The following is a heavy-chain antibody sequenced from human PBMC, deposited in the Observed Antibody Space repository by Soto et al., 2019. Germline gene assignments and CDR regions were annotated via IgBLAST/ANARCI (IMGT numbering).Heavy chain of an antibody. CDR3: AGIKWGLDYYSGMDV. CDR2: INPKTAST. Sequence: QVQLVQSGAEVKKSGASVKVSCKASGYTFSDYFIQWLRQAPGQGLEWVAWINPKTASTNYAKKFQDRVTLTSDTSFSTAYLELTRLRPDDTAVYYCAGIKWGLDYYSGMDVWGQGTAVTVSS. D-gene: IGHD1-26*01. CDR1: GYTFSDYF. J-gene: IGHJ6*02. V-gene: IGHV1-2*02.